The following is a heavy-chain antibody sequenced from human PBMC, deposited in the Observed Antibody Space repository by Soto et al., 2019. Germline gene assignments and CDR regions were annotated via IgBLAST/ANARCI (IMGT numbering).Heavy chain of an antibody. CDR1: GFTFSSYA. D-gene: IGHD6-13*01. Sequence: PGGSLRLSCAASGFTFSSYAMHWVRQAPGKGLEWVAVISYDGSNKYYADSVKGRFTISRGNSKNTLYLQMNSLRAEDTAVYYCASSGIAAASYYFDYWGQGTLVTVSS. CDR3: ASSGIAAASYYFDY. J-gene: IGHJ4*02. CDR2: ISYDGSNK. V-gene: IGHV3-30-3*01.